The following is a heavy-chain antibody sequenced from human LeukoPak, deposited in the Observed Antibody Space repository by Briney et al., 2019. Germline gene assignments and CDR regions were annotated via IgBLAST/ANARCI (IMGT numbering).Heavy chain of an antibody. Sequence: GGSLRLSCAAPGFTFSSYWMLGVRQAPGKGLVWVSRINSDGRSTSYADSVKGRFTISRDNAKNTLYLQMNSLRAEDTAVYYCARGYYDSSGYYLIDYWGQGTLVTVSS. CDR2: INSDGRST. CDR1: GFTFSSYW. D-gene: IGHD3-22*01. V-gene: IGHV3-74*01. J-gene: IGHJ4*02. CDR3: ARGYYDSSGYYLIDY.